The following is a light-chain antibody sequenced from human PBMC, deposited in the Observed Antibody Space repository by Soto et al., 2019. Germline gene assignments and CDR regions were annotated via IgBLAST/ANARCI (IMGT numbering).Light chain of an antibody. CDR2: TAS. Sequence: DIVMTQSPDSLAVSLCERATMNCKGSGSVLYESNNKKHLAWYQQKPGKAPKLLIHTASSLQTGVPSRFTGSGSGTDFSLTINSLQPEEVATYYCQQSYTNLWTCGQGTKVDIK. CDR1: GSVLYESNNKKH. V-gene: IGKV4-1*01. J-gene: IGKJ1*01. CDR3: QQSYTNLWT.